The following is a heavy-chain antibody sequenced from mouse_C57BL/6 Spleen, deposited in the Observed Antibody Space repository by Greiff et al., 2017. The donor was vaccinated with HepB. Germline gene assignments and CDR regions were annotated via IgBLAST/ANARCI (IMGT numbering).Heavy chain of an antibody. CDR1: GYTFTSYW. V-gene: IGHV1-55*01. CDR2: IYPGSGST. J-gene: IGHJ3*01. D-gene: IGHD1-1*01. CDR3: AKWGDYYGSPFAY. Sequence: QVHVKQPGAELVKPGASVKMSCKASGYTFTSYWITWVKQRPGQGLEWIGDIYPGSGSTNYNEKFKSKATLTVDTSSSSAYMQLSSLTSEDSAVYYCAKWGDYYGSPFAYWGQGTLVTVSA.